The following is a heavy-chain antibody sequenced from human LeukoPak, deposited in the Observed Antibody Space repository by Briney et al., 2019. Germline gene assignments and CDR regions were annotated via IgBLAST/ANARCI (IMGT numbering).Heavy chain of an antibody. V-gene: IGHV1-2*06. CDR1: GYTFTGYY. CDR2: INPNSGGT. D-gene: IGHD3-22*01. J-gene: IGHJ3*02. CDR3: ASPPVHYYDSSGYYDAFDI. Sequence: ASVRVSCKASGYTFTGYYMHWVRQAPGQGLEWMGRINPNSGGTNYAQKFQGRVTMTRDTSISTAYLELSRLRSDDTAVYYCASPPVHYYDSSGYYDAFDIWGQGTMVTVSS.